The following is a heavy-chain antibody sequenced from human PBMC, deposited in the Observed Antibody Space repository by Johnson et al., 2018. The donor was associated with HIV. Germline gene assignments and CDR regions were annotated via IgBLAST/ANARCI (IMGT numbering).Heavy chain of an antibody. Sequence: VQLVESGGGLVQPGSLRLSCEASGFTFSNAWMSWVRQAPGKGLEWVGRIKNKTDGGTTDYAAPVKGRFTISRDDSKHKLYKQMNSLKTEDTAVYYCTPDYHVVFGAFDIWGQGTMVTVSS. CDR3: TPDYHVVFGAFDI. V-gene: IGHV3-15*01. CDR1: GFTFSNAW. D-gene: IGHD1-14*01. CDR2: IKNKTDGGTT. J-gene: IGHJ3*02.